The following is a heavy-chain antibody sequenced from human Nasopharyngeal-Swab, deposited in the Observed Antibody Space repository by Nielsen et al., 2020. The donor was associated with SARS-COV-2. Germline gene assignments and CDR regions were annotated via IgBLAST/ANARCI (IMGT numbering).Heavy chain of an antibody. CDR2: ISYDGPNK. V-gene: IGHV3-30-3*01. J-gene: IGHJ6*02. CDR3: ARPRRELRVYYGMDV. Sequence: GGSLRLSCAASGFTFSTYAMNWVRKAPGKGLEWVAVISYDGPNKYYADSVKGRFTVPRDNSKNTLYLQMNSLRAEDTAVYYCARPRRELRVYYGMDVWGQGTTVTVSS. D-gene: IGHD1-7*01. CDR1: GFTFSTYA.